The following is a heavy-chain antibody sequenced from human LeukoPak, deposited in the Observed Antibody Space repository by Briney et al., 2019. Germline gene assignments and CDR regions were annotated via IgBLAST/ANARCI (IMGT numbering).Heavy chain of an antibody. Sequence: PGGSLRLSCLVSGISFSDYAMSWVRRAPGKGLEWVSAITGSGQTKYYTDSVKGRFTMSRDNSKNTLYLQMNSLRDEDTAEYFCAKESLVVIESYFDNWGQGTLVLVSS. CDR1: GISFSDYA. J-gene: IGHJ4*02. V-gene: IGHV3-23*01. CDR2: ITGSGQTK. D-gene: IGHD3-22*01. CDR3: AKESLVVIESYFDN.